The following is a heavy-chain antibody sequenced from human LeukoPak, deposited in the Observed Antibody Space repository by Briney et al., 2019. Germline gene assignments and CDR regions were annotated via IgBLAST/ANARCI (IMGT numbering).Heavy chain of an antibody. D-gene: IGHD2-15*01. CDR2: INWDNDGI. Sequence: GGSLRLSCVASGFTFADHAMHWVRRAPGQGLEWVTGINWDNDGIVYAASVRGRFTISRDNANNSLYLQMNSLRAEDTALYHCARSRGTSFNYYYMDVWGKGTTVTVSS. V-gene: IGHV3-9*01. CDR1: GFTFADHA. CDR3: ARSRGTSFNYYYMDV. J-gene: IGHJ6*03.